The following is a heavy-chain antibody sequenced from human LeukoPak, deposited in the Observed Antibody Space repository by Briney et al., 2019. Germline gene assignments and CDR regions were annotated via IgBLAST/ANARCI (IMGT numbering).Heavy chain of an antibody. CDR1: GYTFTTYD. D-gene: IGHD2-15*01. V-gene: IGHV1-8*01. CDR3: ARARLVRGPVTPLYCFDY. Sequence: EASVKVSCKASGYTFTTYDINWVRLATGQGLEWMGWMNPNSANTGYAQKFQGRFTTTRNTSISTAYMELNSLRSDDTAVYYCARARLVRGPVTPLYCFDYWREGVLVTASS. CDR2: MNPNSANT. J-gene: IGHJ4*02.